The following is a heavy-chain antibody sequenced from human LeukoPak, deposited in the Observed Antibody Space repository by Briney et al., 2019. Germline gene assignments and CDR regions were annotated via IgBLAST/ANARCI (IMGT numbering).Heavy chain of an antibody. J-gene: IGHJ4*02. Sequence: TGRSLRLSCAASGFTFSSYGMHWVRQAPGKGLEWVAVIWYDGSNKYYADSVKGRFTISRDNSKNTLYLQMNSLRAEDTAVYYCARFTDYGGLFDYWGQGTLVTVSS. CDR3: ARFTDYGGLFDY. D-gene: IGHD4-23*01. V-gene: IGHV3-33*01. CDR1: GFTFSSYG. CDR2: IWYDGSNK.